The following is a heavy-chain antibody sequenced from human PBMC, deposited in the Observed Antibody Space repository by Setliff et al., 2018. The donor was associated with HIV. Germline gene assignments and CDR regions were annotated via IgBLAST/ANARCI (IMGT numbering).Heavy chain of an antibody. CDR2: IIPIFNTA. V-gene: IGHV1-69*13. D-gene: IGHD2-15*01. J-gene: IGHJ6*02. CDR3: ARGSGGYCSGGSCYFGFGLAL. Sequence: SVKVSCKASGGPFSSYSITWVRQAPGQGLEWMGGIIPIFNTANYAQKFQGRVTITADESTSTAYMELSSLGSEDTAVYYCARGSGGYCSGGSCYFGFGLALWGQGTTVTVSS. CDR1: GGPFSSYS.